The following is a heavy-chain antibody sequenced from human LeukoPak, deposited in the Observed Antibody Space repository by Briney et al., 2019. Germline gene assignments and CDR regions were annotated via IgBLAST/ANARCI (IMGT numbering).Heavy chain of an antibody. CDR3: ASARYCSGGSCSPLDY. CDR1: GGSISSVDYY. Sequence: SETLSLTCTVSGGSISSVDYYWSWIRQPPGKGLEWIGYIYYSGSTYYNPSLKSRVTISVDTSKNQFSLKLSAVTAADTAVYYCASARYCSGGSCSPLDYWGQGTLVTVSS. V-gene: IGHV4-30-4*01. J-gene: IGHJ4*02. CDR2: IYYSGST. D-gene: IGHD2-15*01.